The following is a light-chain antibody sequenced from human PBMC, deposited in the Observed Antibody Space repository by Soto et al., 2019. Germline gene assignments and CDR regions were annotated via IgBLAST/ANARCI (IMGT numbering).Light chain of an antibody. CDR3: QQYGSSPGA. V-gene: IGKV3-20*01. CDR1: QSVSSSY. J-gene: IGKJ1*01. CDR2: GAS. Sequence: EIVLTQSPGTLSLSPGERATLSCRASQSVSSSYLAWYQQKPGQAPRLLIYGASSRATGILDRFSGSGSGTDFTLTISRLEPEDFAVYYCQQYGSSPGAFGQGTKV.